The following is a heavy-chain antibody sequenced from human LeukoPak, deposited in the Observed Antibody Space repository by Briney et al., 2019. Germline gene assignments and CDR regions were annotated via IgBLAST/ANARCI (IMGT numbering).Heavy chain of an antibody. Sequence: GGSLRLSCAASGFTFSGYAMSWVRQAPGKGLEWVSAISGSGATPSYADSVKGRFTISRDNSKNTVDLQMNSLRDEDTAVYYCARVPNSGWYYFDYWGQGTLVTVSS. CDR1: GFTFSGYA. CDR3: ARVPNSGWYYFDY. D-gene: IGHD6-19*01. V-gene: IGHV3-23*01. J-gene: IGHJ4*02. CDR2: ISGSGATP.